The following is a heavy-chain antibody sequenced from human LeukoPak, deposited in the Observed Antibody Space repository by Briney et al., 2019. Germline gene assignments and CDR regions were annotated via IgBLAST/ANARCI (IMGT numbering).Heavy chain of an antibody. CDR3: ARGGSRQISSSDFDY. CDR1: GGPISSYY. J-gene: IGHJ4*02. Sequence: SETLSLTCTVSGGPISSYYWNWIRQPPGKRLEWIGYIYYSGSTNYNPSLKSRVIISVDTSKNQFSLKLSSVTAADTAVYYCARGGSRQISSSDFDYWGQGTLVTVSS. CDR2: IYYSGST. D-gene: IGHD6-6*01. V-gene: IGHV4-59*01.